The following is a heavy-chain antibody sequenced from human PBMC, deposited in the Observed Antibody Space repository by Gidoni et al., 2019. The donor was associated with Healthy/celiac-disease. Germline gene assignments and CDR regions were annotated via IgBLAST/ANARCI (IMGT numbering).Heavy chain of an antibody. D-gene: IGHD6-19*01. Sequence: QVQLQQSGPGLLKPSQTLSLTCAISGDSVSSNSDAWNWIRQSPSRGLEWLGRTYYRSKWYNAYAVSVKSRLTINPDTSKNQFSLQLNSVTPEDTAVYYCARAGVGNTVAYYYYGMDVWGQGTTVTVSS. CDR3: ARAGVGNTVAYYYYGMDV. V-gene: IGHV6-1*01. CDR2: TYYRSKWYN. J-gene: IGHJ6*02. CDR1: GDSVSSNSDA.